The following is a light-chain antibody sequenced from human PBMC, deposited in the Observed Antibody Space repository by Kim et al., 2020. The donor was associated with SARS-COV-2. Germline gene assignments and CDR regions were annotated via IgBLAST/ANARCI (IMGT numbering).Light chain of an antibody. J-gene: IGKJ1*01. CDR3: QQREA. Sequence: IVLTQSPGTLSLSPGERATLSCRASPNINSRYLAWYQQKPGQPPRLLIYGGSSRATGIPDRFSGSGSGADFTLTISRLEPEDFAVYYCQQREAFGQGTKVDIK. CDR1: PNINSRY. CDR2: GGS. V-gene: IGKV3-20*01.